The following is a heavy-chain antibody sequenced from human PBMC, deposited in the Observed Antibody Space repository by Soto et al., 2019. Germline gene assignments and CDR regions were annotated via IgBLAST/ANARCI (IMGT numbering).Heavy chain of an antibody. Sequence: QVQLVQSGAEVKKPGASVKVSCKASDYTFTNYGISWVRQATGQGLEWMGWISAYNGNTDSAQRLQGRVTMTTDTSTSTAYMELRSLRSDDTAVYYCARSYSKYFTSSERDYWGQGTLVTVSS. D-gene: IGHD6-6*01. J-gene: IGHJ4*02. V-gene: IGHV1-18*01. CDR1: DYTFTNYG. CDR3: ARSYSKYFTSSERDY. CDR2: ISAYNGNT.